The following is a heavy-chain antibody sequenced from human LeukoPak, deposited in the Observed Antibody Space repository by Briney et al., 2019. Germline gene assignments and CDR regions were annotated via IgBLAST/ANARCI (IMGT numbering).Heavy chain of an antibody. CDR3: ARDGSGYGHDAFDI. V-gene: IGHV3-48*03. D-gene: IGHD5-12*01. CDR1: GFTFSNYE. J-gene: IGHJ3*02. Sequence: GGPLRLSCAASGFTFSNYEMNWVRQAPGKGLEWVSYIISSGSTLYYANSVKGRFTISRDNAKNSLYLQMNSLRAEDTAVYYCARDGSGYGHDAFDIWGQGTMVTVSS. CDR2: IISSGSTL.